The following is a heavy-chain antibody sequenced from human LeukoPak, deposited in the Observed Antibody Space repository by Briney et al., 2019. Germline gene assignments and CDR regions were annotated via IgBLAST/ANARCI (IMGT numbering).Heavy chain of an antibody. CDR1: GFTVSGNY. Sequence: GGSLRLSCAVSGFTVSGNYMSWVRQAPGKGLEWVSLIYSGGTTYYSDSVKGRFTISRDNPKNTVYLQMNSLRAEDTSIYYCARGNTRLRLRWPGEFWGQGTLVTVSS. CDR2: IYSGGTT. V-gene: IGHV3-53*05. J-gene: IGHJ4*02. CDR3: ARGNTRLRLRWPGEF. D-gene: IGHD4-23*01.